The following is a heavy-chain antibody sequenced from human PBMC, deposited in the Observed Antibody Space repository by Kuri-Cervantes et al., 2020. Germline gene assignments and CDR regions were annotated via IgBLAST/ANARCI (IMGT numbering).Heavy chain of an antibody. CDR2: IWYDGSKK. Sequence: GESLKISCAASGFTFSTYGMHWVRQAPGKGLEWVAVIWYDGSKKNYADSVKGRFTISRDNAKNSLYLQMNSLRAEDTAVYYCATWTFPPPTPHDYWGQGTLVTVSS. V-gene: IGHV3-33*03. CDR3: ATWTFPPPTPHDY. CDR1: GFTFSTYG. D-gene: IGHD1-1*01. J-gene: IGHJ4*02.